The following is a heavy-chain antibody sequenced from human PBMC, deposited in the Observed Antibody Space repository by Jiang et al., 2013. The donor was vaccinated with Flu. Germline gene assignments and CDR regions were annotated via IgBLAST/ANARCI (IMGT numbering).Heavy chain of an antibody. Sequence: GAEVKKPGSSVKVSCKASGGTFTVISWVRQAPGHGLEWMGGVIPMFGTTNYAQKFKGRLTITADGPANTIYMELSSLRSEDTAVYYCARDSSSEAYPLLLYYFDVWG. CDR3: ARDSSSEAYPLLLYYFDV. D-gene: IGHD2/OR15-2a*01. CDR2: VIPMFGTT. V-gene: IGHV1-69*01. J-gene: IGHJ2*01. CDR1: GGTFTV.